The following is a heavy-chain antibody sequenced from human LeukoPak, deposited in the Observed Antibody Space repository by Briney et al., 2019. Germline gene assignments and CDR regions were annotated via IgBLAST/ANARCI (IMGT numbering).Heavy chain of an antibody. CDR2: ITGHSRYK. CDR1: GFTFSNFA. D-gene: IGHD3-10*01. V-gene: IGHV3-23*01. CDR3: ARHTRFVNLVSPMDV. Sequence: GGSLRLSCSTSGFTFSNFAMSWGRQAPGEGLEWVFSITGHSRYKYVVDSLKGRTSISGDNGKNTVYLEMNCLRPDDTAVYYCARHTRFVNLVSPMDVWGQGTTVTVA. J-gene: IGHJ6*02.